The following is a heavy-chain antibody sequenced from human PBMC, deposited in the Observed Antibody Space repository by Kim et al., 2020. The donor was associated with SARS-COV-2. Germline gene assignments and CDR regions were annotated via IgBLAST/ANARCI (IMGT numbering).Heavy chain of an antibody. V-gene: IGHV1-46*01. Sequence: QDRVTMTRDTSTSTVYMELSSLRSEDTAVYYCARAGDIVVVVAAYNWFDPWGQGTLVTVSS. J-gene: IGHJ5*02. CDR3: ARAGDIVVVVAAYNWFDP. D-gene: IGHD2-15*01.